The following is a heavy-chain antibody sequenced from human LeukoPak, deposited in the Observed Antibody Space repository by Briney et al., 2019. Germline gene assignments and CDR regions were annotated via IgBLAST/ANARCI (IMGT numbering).Heavy chain of an antibody. CDR3: AKPGVDTAMVYYFDY. J-gene: IGHJ4*02. V-gene: IGHV3-30*18. Sequence: GGSLRLSCAASGFTFSSYGMHWVRQAPGRGLEWGAVISYDGSNKYYADSVKGRFTISRDNSKNTLYLQMNNLRAEDTAVYYCAKPGVDTAMVYYFDYWGQGTLVTVSS. D-gene: IGHD5-18*01. CDR1: GFTFSSYG. CDR2: ISYDGSNK.